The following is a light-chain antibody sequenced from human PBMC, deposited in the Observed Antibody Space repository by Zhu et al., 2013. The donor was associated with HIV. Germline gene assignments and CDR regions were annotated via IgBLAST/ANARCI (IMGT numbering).Light chain of an antibody. V-gene: IGKV3-20*01. CDR3: QQYGSSLLT. CDR2: GTS. Sequence: EIVLMQSPGTLSLSPGERATLSCRASQTVSYRHIAWYQQKPGQAPRLLIYGTSTRATGIPDRFSGSGSGTDFTLTIAGLQPEDSAVYYCQQYGSSLLTFGGGTTVEIK. CDR1: QTVSYRH. J-gene: IGKJ4*01.